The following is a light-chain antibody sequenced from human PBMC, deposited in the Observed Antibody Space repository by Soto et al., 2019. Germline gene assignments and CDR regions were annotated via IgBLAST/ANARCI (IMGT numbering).Light chain of an antibody. CDR1: GSNIGAGYN. Sequence: QSVLTQPPSVSGAPGQRVTISCTGSGSNIGAGYNVHWYQQLPGTAPKLLIYVNSNRPSGVPDRFSGSKSGTSASLAITGLQAEDEADYYCQSYDSSLSGSIFGGGTKVTVL. J-gene: IGLJ2*01. CDR2: VNS. CDR3: QSYDSSLSGSI. V-gene: IGLV1-40*01.